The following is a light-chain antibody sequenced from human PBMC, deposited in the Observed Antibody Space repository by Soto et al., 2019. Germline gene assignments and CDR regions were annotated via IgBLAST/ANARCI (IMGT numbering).Light chain of an antibody. V-gene: IGKV1-39*01. CDR2: AAS. CDR3: QQSYSTQPT. CDR1: QSISSY. J-gene: IGKJ1*01. Sequence: DIQMTQSPSSLSASVGDRVTITCRASQSISSYLNWYQQKPGKAPKLLIYAASSLQSGVPSRFSGSGSGTDFNLTISSLQPEDFATYYCQQSYSTQPTFGQGTKVEIK.